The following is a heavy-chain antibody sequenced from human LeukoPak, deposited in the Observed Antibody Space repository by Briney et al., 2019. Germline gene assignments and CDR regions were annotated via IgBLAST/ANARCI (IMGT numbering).Heavy chain of an antibody. Sequence: SETLSLTCTVSGGSISSSSYYWGWIRQPPGKGLEWIGSIYYSGSTYYNPSLKSRVTISVDTSKNQFSLKLSSVTAADTAVYYCASRIAAAGTGREFDPWGQGTLVTVSS. J-gene: IGHJ5*02. D-gene: IGHD6-13*01. CDR2: IYYSGST. V-gene: IGHV4-39*07. CDR1: GGSISSSSYY. CDR3: ASRIAAAGTGREFDP.